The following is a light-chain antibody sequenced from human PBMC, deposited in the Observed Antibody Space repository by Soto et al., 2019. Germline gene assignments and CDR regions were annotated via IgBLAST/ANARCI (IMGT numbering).Light chain of an antibody. V-gene: IGKV3-11*01. CDR2: GAS. Sequence: EIVLTQSPATLSLSPGERATLSCRASQSVSSYLAWYQQKPGQAPRLLIYGASNRATDIPARFSGSGSGTDFTLTINSLESEDFAVYYCQQRGNWPRTFGQGTKLEIK. CDR3: QQRGNWPRT. CDR1: QSVSSY. J-gene: IGKJ2*01.